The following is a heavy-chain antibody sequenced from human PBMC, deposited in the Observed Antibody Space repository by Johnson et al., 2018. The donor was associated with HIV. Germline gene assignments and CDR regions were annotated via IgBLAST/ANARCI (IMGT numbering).Heavy chain of an antibody. CDR2: IYSGGST. V-gene: IGHV3-66*01. CDR3: ARDGESQQLQLGDAFDF. D-gene: IGHD6-13*01. CDR1: GFTVSSNY. J-gene: IGHJ3*01. Sequence: VQLVESGGGLVQSGGSLRLSCGASGFTVSSNYMNWVRQAPGKGLEWVSVIYSGGSTYYADSVKGRFTISRDNSKNTLYLQMNSLRVEETAVYYCARDGESQQLQLGDAFDFWGQGTMVTVSS.